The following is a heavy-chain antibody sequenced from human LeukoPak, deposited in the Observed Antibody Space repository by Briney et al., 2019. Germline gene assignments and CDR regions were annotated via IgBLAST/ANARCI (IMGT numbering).Heavy chain of an antibody. D-gene: IGHD1-26*01. J-gene: IGHJ4*02. Sequence: SQTLSLTCTVSGGYINSGNYYWNWIRQPAGKGLEWIGRIYISGAINYNPSLKSLVTISVDTSKKQFSLKLTSVTAADTAVYYCASGGVGARPDWGQGTLVIVSS. CDR1: GGYINSGNYY. CDR2: IYISGAI. CDR3: ASGGVGARPD. V-gene: IGHV4-61*02.